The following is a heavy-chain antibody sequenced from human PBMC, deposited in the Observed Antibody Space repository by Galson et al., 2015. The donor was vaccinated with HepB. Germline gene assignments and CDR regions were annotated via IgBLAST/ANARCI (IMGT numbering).Heavy chain of an antibody. CDR1: GYTFTSYG. CDR2: ISAYNGNT. Sequence: SVKVSCKASGYTFTSYGISWVRQAPGQGLEWMGWISAYNGNTNYAQKLQGRVTMTTDTSTSTAYMELRSLRSDDTAVYCCATPHDTAMVTFDYWGQGTLVTVSS. CDR3: ATPHDTAMVTFDY. V-gene: IGHV1-18*01. J-gene: IGHJ4*02. D-gene: IGHD5-18*01.